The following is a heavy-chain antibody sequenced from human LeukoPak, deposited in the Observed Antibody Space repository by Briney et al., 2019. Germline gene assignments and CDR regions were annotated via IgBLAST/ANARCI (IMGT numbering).Heavy chain of an antibody. V-gene: IGHV1-69*05. CDR1: GGTFSSYA. Sequence: SVKVSCKASGGTFSSYAISWVRQAPGQGLEWMGGIIPTFGTANHAQKFQGRVTITTDESTSTAYMELSSLRSEDTAVYYCARGPRLRFGDWFDPWGQGTLVTVSS. D-gene: IGHD5-12*01. J-gene: IGHJ5*02. CDR3: ARGPRLRFGDWFDP. CDR2: IIPTFGTA.